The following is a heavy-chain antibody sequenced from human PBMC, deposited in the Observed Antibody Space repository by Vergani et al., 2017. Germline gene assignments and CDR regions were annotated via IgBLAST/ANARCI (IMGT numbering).Heavy chain of an antibody. V-gene: IGHV4-39*01. CDR3: ARHLRQLARNDVFDI. CDR2: IYYSGST. Sequence: QVQLQESGPGLVKPSQTLSLTCSVSGASIRSSNYYWGWIRQPPGKGLEWIASIYYSGSTYYNPSLKSRVTISVDTSKNQFSLKLSSVTAADTAVYYCARHLRQLARNDVFDIWGHGTLVTVSS. D-gene: IGHD6-6*01. J-gene: IGHJ3*02. CDR1: GASIRSSNYY.